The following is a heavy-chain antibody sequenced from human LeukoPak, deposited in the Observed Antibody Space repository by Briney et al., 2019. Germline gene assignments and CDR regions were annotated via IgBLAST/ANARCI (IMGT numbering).Heavy chain of an antibody. CDR3: ARGVVGSSWYHPFDY. J-gene: IGHJ4*02. D-gene: IGHD6-13*01. V-gene: IGHV4-34*01. Sequence: SETLSLTCAVYGGSFSGYYWGWIRQPPGKGLEWIGEINHSGSTNYNPSLKSRVTISVDTSKNQFSLKLSSVTAADTAVYYCARGVVGSSWYHPFDYWGQGTLVTVSS. CDR2: INHSGST. CDR1: GGSFSGYY.